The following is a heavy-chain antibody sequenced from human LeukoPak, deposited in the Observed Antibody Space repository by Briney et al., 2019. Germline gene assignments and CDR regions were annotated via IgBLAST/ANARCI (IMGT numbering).Heavy chain of an antibody. CDR2: INHSGST. D-gene: IGHD6-19*01. V-gene: IGHV4-34*01. Sequence: SETLSLTCAVYGGSFSGYYWSWIRQPPGKGLEWIGEINHSGSTNYNPSLKSRVTMSVDTSKNQFSLKLSSVTAADTAVYYCARHVGSGWYLDYWGQGTLVTVSS. CDR1: GGSFSGYY. CDR3: ARHVGSGWYLDY. J-gene: IGHJ4*02.